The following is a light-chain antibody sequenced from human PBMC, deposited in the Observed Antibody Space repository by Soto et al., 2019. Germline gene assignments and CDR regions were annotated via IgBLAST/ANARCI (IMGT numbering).Light chain of an antibody. Sequence: EIVLTQSPGTLSLSPGERATLSCRASQSVSNNYLAWYQQKPGQAPRLLIYGASSRATGIPDRFSARGSGTDCTLTISRLEPEDVAVYFCQQYFSSPTTLCQGTKVDIK. CDR3: QQYFSSPTT. CDR1: QSVSNNY. J-gene: IGKJ1*01. V-gene: IGKV3-20*01. CDR2: GAS.